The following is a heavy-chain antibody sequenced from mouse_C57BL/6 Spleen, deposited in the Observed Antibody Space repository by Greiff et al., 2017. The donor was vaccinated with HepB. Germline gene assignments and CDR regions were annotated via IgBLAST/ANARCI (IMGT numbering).Heavy chain of an antibody. CDR2: INPNNGGT. Sequence: EVKLMESGPELVKPGASVKIPCKASGYTFTDYNMDWVKQSHGKSLEWIGDINPNNGGTIYNQKFKGKATLTVDKSSSTAYMELRSLTSEDTAVYYCARGDYGSSTGYFDVWGTGTTVTVSS. J-gene: IGHJ1*03. D-gene: IGHD1-1*01. V-gene: IGHV1-18*01. CDR1: GYTFTDYN. CDR3: ARGDYGSSTGYFDV.